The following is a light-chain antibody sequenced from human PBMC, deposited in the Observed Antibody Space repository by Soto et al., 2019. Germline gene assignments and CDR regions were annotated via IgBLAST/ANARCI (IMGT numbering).Light chain of an antibody. Sequence: DIQMTQSPSSLSASVGDRVTITCRASQSINIYLNWYQQKPGKAPKLLIYAASSLQSGVPSRFSGSGSGTEFTLTITSLQSEDFAVYYCQQYNEWPITFGQGTRLEIK. CDR2: AAS. CDR1: QSINIY. J-gene: IGKJ5*01. CDR3: QQYNEWPIT. V-gene: IGKV1-39*01.